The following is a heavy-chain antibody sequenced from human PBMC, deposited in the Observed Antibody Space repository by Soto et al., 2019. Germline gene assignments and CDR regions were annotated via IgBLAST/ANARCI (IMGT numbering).Heavy chain of an antibody. CDR2: INAGNGNT. CDR3: ARDYDSSGYRNWFDP. D-gene: IGHD3-22*01. CDR1: GYTFTSYA. J-gene: IGHJ5*02. V-gene: IGHV1-3*01. Sequence: ASVKVSCKASGYTFTSYAMHWVRQAPGQRLEWMGWINAGNGNTKYSQKFQGRVTITRDTSASTAYMELSSLRSEDTAVYYCARDYDSSGYRNWFDPWGQGTLVTVSS.